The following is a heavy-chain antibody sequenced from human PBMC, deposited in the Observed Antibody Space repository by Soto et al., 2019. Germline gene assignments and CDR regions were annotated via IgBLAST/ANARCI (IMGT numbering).Heavy chain of an antibody. CDR1: GFTFSSYG. CDR2: ISYDGSNK. Sequence: SLRLSCAASGFTFSSYGRHWVRQAPGKGLEWVAVISYDGSNKYYADSVKGRFTISRDNSKNTLYLQMNSLRAEDTAVYYCAKDQSYVPGYWGQGTLVTVSS. V-gene: IGHV3-30*18. CDR3: AKDQSYVPGY. J-gene: IGHJ4*02. D-gene: IGHD5-18*01.